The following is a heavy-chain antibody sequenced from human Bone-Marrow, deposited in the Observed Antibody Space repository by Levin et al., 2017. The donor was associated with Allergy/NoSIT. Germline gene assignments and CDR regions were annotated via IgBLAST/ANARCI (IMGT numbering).Heavy chain of an antibody. CDR3: ARDPGDNHDTMDNYFDY. V-gene: IGHV3-48*03. CDR2: ISRTYSTV. Sequence: GGSLRLSCAASGFTVSNYDFNWVRQAPGKGLEWISYISRTYSTVYYAVSVRGRFTVSRDNAKNSVYLQMNTLSAEETGVYYCARDPGDNHDTMDNYFDYWGQGMLVTVSS. D-gene: IGHD3-10*01. J-gene: IGHJ4*02. CDR1: GFTVSNYD.